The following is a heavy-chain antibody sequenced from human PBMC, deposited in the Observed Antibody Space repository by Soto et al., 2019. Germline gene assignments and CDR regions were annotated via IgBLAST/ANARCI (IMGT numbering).Heavy chain of an antibody. CDR1: GGSISSYY. Sequence: SETLSLTCTVSGGSISSYYWSWIRQPPGKGLEWTGYIYYSGSTNYNPSLKSRVTISVDTSKNQFSLKLSSVTAADTAVYYCAREYRYDYVWGSYDYFDYWGQGTLVTVSS. D-gene: IGHD3-16*01. CDR3: AREYRYDYVWGSYDYFDY. V-gene: IGHV4-59*01. J-gene: IGHJ4*02. CDR2: IYYSGST.